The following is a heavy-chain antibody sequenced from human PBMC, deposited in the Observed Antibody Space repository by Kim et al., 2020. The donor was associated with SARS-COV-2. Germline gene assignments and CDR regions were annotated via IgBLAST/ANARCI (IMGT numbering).Heavy chain of an antibody. CDR1: GGSISSSSYY. CDR3: AREGTVYDEDWYFDV. Sequence: SETLSLTCTVSGGSISSSSYYWGWIRQPPGKGLEWIGSIYYSGSTYYNPSLKSRVTISIDTSKNQFSLKLSSVTAADTAVYYCAREGTVYDEDWYFDVWGRGTLVTVSS. D-gene: IGHD3-9*01. CDR2: IYYSGST. J-gene: IGHJ2*01. V-gene: IGHV4-39*07.